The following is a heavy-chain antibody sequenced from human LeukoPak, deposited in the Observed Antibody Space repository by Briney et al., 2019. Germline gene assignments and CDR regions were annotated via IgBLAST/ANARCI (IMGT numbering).Heavy chain of an antibody. CDR3: ARGIVVVVGASDHFDY. CDR1: GFSFSTYS. Sequence: GGSLRLSCAASGFSFSTYSMSWVRQAPGKGLERVGTISPDGSDKYYVDSVKGRFTISRDNAKTSLYLQINSLRADDTALYFCARGIVVVVGASDHFDYWGQGTLITVSS. J-gene: IGHJ4*02. V-gene: IGHV3-7*01. CDR2: ISPDGSDK. D-gene: IGHD2-15*01.